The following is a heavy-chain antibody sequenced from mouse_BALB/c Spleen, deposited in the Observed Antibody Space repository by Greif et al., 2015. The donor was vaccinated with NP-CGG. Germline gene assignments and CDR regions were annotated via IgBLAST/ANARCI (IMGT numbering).Heavy chain of an antibody. D-gene: IGHD2-14*01. J-gene: IGHJ3*01. Sequence: VQLQQSGAELVRPGTSVKVSCKASGYAFTNYLLEWVKQRPGQGLEWIGVINPGSGCTNYNEKFKGKATLITDKASSTAYMQLSSLTYDDSAVYFCANRGLGSFAYWGQGTLVTGSA. CDR2: INPGSGCT. V-gene: IGHV1-54*03. CDR1: GYAFTNYL. CDR3: ANRGLGSFAY.